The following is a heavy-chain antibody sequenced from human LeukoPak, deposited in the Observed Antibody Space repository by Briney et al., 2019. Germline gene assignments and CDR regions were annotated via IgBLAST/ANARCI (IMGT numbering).Heavy chain of an antibody. Sequence: GGSLRLSCAASGFTFSSYSMNWVRQAPGKGLEWVSYISSSSSTIYYADSVKGRFTISRDNAKNSLYLQMNSLRAEDTAVYYCARREEASKYYDFLSGYLPYYYYYMDVWGKGTTVTVSS. D-gene: IGHD3-3*01. CDR3: ARREEASKYYDFLSGYLPYYYYYMDV. V-gene: IGHV3-48*04. J-gene: IGHJ6*03. CDR2: ISSSSSTI. CDR1: GFTFSSYS.